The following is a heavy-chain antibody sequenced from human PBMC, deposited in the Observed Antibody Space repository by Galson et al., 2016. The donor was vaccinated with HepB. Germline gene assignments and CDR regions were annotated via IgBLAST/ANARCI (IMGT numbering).Heavy chain of an antibody. Sequence: QSGAEVTKPGESLRISCKSSGYSFTNYWISWVRQMTGKGLEWMGRNAPRDPYTHYSPSFQGHVTISADKSISTAYLQRSSLKASDTAIYYCARRGIEARQGSSYWYFDLWGRGTLVTVSS. CDR3: ARRGIEARQGSSYWYFDL. CDR1: GYSFTNYW. J-gene: IGHJ2*01. V-gene: IGHV5-10-1*01. D-gene: IGHD6-6*01. CDR2: NAPRDPYT.